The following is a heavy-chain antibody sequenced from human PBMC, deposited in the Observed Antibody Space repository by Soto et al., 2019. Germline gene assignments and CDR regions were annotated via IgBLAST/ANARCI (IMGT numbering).Heavy chain of an antibody. D-gene: IGHD5-18*01. CDR2: FHFSGST. CDR1: GGSINGYY. Sequence: QVQLQESGPGLVKPSETLSLTCTVSGGSINGYYWTWLRQSPTNGLEWIGYFHFSGSTKYNPSLESRLTISADASKKQISLTLSSGTAADTAVYYCARASGYSYGYDDFFDNWGQGTLANVSS. CDR3: ARASGYSYGYDDFFDN. J-gene: IGHJ4*01. V-gene: IGHV4-59*01.